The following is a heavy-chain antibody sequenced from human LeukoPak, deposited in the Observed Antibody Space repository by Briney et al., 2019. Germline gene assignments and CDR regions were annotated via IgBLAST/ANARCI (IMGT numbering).Heavy chain of an antibody. V-gene: IGHV3-30-3*01. Sequence: GGSLRLSCAASGFTFSSYAMHWVRQALGKGLEWVAVISYDGSNKYYADSVKGRFTISRDNSKNTLYLQMNSLRAEDTAVYYCARDRAGGSPRGAFDIWGQGTMVTVSS. D-gene: IGHD2-15*01. CDR2: ISYDGSNK. J-gene: IGHJ3*02. CDR3: ARDRAGGSPRGAFDI. CDR1: GFTFSSYA.